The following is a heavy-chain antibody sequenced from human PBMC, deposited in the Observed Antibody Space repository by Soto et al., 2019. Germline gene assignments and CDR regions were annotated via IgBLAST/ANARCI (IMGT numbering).Heavy chain of an antibody. Sequence: QVQLVQSGAEVKKPGASVKVSCKASGYTFTSYAMHWVRQAPGQRLEWMGWINAGNGNTKYSQKFQGRVTITRDTSASTAYMELSSLRSEDTAVYYCARAALHLSAINDLYGMDVWGQGTTVTVSS. CDR1: GYTFTSYA. CDR3: ARAALHLSAINDLYGMDV. D-gene: IGHD3-3*01. V-gene: IGHV1-3*01. CDR2: INAGNGNT. J-gene: IGHJ6*02.